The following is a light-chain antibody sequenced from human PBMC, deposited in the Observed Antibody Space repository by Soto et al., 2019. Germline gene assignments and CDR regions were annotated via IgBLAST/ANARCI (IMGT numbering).Light chain of an antibody. CDR1: SSDVGAYDY. J-gene: IGLJ1*01. V-gene: IGLV2-8*01. Sequence: LTQPPSGSGSPGQSVTISCTGTSSDVGAYDYVSWYQQHPGKAPKLMIYEINKRPSGVPDRFSGSKSGNTASLTVSGLQAEDEADYYCSSFAGSNNFPYVFGTGTKVTVL. CDR2: EIN. CDR3: SSFAGSNNFPYV.